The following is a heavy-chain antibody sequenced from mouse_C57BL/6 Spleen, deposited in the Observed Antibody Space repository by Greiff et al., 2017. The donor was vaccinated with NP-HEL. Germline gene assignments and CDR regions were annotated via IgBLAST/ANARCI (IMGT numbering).Heavy chain of an antibody. D-gene: IGHD6-2*01. Sequence: EVKLMESGGDLVKPGGSLKLSCAASGFTFSSYGMSWVRQTPDKRLEWVATISSGGSYTYYPDSVKGRFTISRDNAKNTLYLQMSSLKSEDTAMYYCARTLSDYYAMDYWGQGTSVTVSS. V-gene: IGHV5-6*01. CDR1: GFTFSSYG. CDR3: ARTLSDYYAMDY. J-gene: IGHJ4*01. CDR2: ISSGGSYT.